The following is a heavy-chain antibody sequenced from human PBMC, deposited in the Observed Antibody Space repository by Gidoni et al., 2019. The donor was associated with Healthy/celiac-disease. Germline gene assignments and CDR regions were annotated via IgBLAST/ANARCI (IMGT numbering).Heavy chain of an antibody. CDR1: EFPFSSYA. J-gene: IGHJ3*02. CDR3: AKDLNAEGAFDI. Sequence: EVQLLESGGGLVQPGGSLRLSCAASEFPFSSYAMSWVRQAPRKGLEWVSAISGSGGSTYYADSVKGRFTISRDNSKNTLYLQMNSLRAEDTAVYYCAKDLNAEGAFDIWGQGTMVTVSS. V-gene: IGHV3-23*01. CDR2: ISGSGGST.